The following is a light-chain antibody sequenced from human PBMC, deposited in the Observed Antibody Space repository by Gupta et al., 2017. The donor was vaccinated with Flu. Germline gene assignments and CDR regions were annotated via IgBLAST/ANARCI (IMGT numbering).Light chain of an antibody. V-gene: IGKV3-15*01. CDR3: QQDYKWPRLT. CDR1: QTVRSN. Sequence: ATLSVSPGERVTLSCRASQTVRSNLAWYQQTPGQAPRLLIYGASTRATGIPARFSGSGYGTDFTLTISSRQSEDFAVYYCQQDYKWPRLTFGHGTRLDI. J-gene: IGKJ3*01. CDR2: GAS.